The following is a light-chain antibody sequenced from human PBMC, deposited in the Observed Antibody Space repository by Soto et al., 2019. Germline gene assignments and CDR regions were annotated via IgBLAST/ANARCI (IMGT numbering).Light chain of an antibody. J-gene: IGKJ4*01. CDR2: AAS. V-gene: IGKV1-8*01. CDR1: QGISSY. Sequence: IQMTQSPSTLSASTGDRVTITCRASQGISSYLAWYQQKPGKAPKLLIYAASTLQSGVPSRFSGSGSGTDFTLTISCLQSEDFATYYCQQYYSYPPLTFGGGTKVDIK. CDR3: QQYYSYPPLT.